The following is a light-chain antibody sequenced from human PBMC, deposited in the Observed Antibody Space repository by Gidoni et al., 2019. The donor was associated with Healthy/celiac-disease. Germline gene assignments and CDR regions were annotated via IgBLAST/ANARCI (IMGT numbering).Light chain of an antibody. CDR1: QSVSSSY. CDR2: GAS. V-gene: IGKV3-20*01. Sequence: ESVLTQSPGTLSLSPGERATLSCRASQSVSSSYLAWYQQKPGQAPRLLIYGASSRATGIPDRFSGSGSGTDFTLTISRLEPEDFAVYYCQQYVSSPRPFGGGTKVEIK. CDR3: QQYVSSPRP. J-gene: IGKJ4*01.